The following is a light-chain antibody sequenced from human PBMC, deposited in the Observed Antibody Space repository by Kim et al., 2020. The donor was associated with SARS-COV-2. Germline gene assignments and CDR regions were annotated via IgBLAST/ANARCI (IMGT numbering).Light chain of an antibody. Sequence: SPGDRATLSSRASQSVRSSYLAWYQQKTGQAPRLLIYTASSRATGIPDRFSGSGSGTYFTLTISRLEPEDFAVYYCQQYGEPARTFGQGTKVDIK. V-gene: IGKV3-20*01. CDR3: QQYGEPART. CDR2: TAS. J-gene: IGKJ1*01. CDR1: QSVRSSY.